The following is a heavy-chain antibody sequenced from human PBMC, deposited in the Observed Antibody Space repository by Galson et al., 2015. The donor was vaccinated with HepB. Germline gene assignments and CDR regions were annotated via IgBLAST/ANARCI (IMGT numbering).Heavy chain of an antibody. CDR2: IKEDGSEK. CDR1: GFTFSSLW. Sequence: SLRLSCAASGFTFSSLWMSWVRQAPGKGPEWVASIKEDGSEKYYVDSVKGRFTISRDNAKNSLYLQMSSLRDEDTAVYHCARGPLWGLGTLVTVSS. CDR3: ARGPL. J-gene: IGHJ4*02. V-gene: IGHV3-7*01.